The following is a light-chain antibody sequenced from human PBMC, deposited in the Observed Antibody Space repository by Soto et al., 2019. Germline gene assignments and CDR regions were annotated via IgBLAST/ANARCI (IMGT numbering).Light chain of an antibody. J-gene: IGKJ1*01. CDR1: QSVSSN. Sequence: EIVMTQSPATLSVSPGERATLSCRASQSVSSNLAWYQQKQGQAPRLLIYGASTSATGIPSWFSGSGSGTEITLTISSLQSDDFAAYYLQQYNNLPQTFGQGTKVEIK. CDR3: QQYNNLPQT. V-gene: IGKV3-15*01. CDR2: GAS.